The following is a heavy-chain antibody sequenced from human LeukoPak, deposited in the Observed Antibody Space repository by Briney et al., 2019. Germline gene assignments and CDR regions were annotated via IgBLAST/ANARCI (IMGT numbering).Heavy chain of an antibody. J-gene: IGHJ3*02. D-gene: IGHD3-22*01. CDR1: GYTLTELS. CDR2: FDPEDGET. V-gene: IGHV1-24*01. Sequence: ASVKVSCKVSGYTLTELSMHWVRQAPGKGLEWMGGFDPEDGETIYAQKFQGRVTMTEDTSTDTAYMELSSLRSEDTAVYYCATGSSTYYYDSSGYQGAFDIWGQGTMVTASS. CDR3: ATGSSTYYYDSSGYQGAFDI.